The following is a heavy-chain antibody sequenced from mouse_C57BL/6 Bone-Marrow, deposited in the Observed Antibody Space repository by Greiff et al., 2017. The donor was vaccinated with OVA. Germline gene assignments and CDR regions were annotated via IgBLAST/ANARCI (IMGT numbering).Heavy chain of an antibody. CDR1: GFTFSDYG. J-gene: IGHJ1*03. CDR3: ARRDSNSRYWYFDV. V-gene: IGHV5-17*01. D-gene: IGHD2-5*01. Sequence: VQLKQSGGGLVKPGGSLKLSCAASGFTFSDYGMHWVRQAPEKGLEWVAYISSGSSTIYYADTVKGRFTISRDNAKNTLFLQMTSLRSEDTAMYYCARRDSNSRYWYFDVWGTGTTVTVSS. CDR2: ISSGSSTI.